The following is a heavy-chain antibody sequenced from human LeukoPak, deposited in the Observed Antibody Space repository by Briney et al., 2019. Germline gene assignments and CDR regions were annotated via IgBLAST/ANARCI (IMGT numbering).Heavy chain of an antibody. J-gene: IGHJ6*02. V-gene: IGHV4-4*02. D-gene: IGHD3-22*01. CDR3: ARSYDSRGYYYYGMDV. CDR1: GDFITNFNW. Sequence: SGTLSLTCAVSGDFITNFNWWSSVRQPPGKGLEWIGQIYHGGSTNYNPSLKSRLTISLDTSKNQFSPRLSSVTAADTAVYYCARSYDSRGYYYYGMDVWGQGTTVTVSS. CDR2: IYHGGST.